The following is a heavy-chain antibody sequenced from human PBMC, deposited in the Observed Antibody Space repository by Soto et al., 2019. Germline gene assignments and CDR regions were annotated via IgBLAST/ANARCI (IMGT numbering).Heavy chain of an antibody. V-gene: IGHV3-48*03. J-gene: IGHJ4*02. CDR2: ISSSGSTI. CDR3: ARVSRTSLKY. Sequence: GGSLRLSCAASGSTFSSYEMNWVRQAPGKGLEWVSYISSSGSTIYYADSVKGRFTISRDNAKNSLYLQMNSLRAEDTAVYYCARVSRTSLKYWRQGTLVTVSS. D-gene: IGHD2-2*01. CDR1: GSTFSSYE.